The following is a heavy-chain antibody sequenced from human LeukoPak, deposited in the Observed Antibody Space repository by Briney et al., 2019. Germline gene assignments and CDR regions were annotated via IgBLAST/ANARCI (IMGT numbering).Heavy chain of an antibody. CDR2: ISYDGSNK. J-gene: IGHJ3*02. Sequence: PGGSLRLSCAASGFTFSSYGMHWVRQAPGKGLEWVAVISYDGSNKYYADSVKGRFTISRDNSKNTLYLQMNSLRAEDTAVYYCAKDLSYYDSSGYYRFDAFDIWGQGTMVTVSS. CDR1: GFTFSSYG. CDR3: AKDLSYYDSSGYYRFDAFDI. D-gene: IGHD3-22*01. V-gene: IGHV3-30*18.